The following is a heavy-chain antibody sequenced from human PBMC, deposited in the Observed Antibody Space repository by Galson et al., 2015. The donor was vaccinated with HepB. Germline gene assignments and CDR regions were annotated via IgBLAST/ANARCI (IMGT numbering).Heavy chain of an antibody. CDR1: GFTFSDHY. Sequence: SLRLSCAASGFTFSDHYMSWIRQAPGKGLEWVSYIGTTDNSIIYYTDSVKGRFTISRDNAKNSLYLQMNSLGAEDTAVYYCARDSDYGDYVGLFEYWGQGTLVTVSS. J-gene: IGHJ4*02. CDR3: ARDSDYGDYVGLFEY. CDR2: IGTTDNSII. V-gene: IGHV3-11*01. D-gene: IGHD4-17*01.